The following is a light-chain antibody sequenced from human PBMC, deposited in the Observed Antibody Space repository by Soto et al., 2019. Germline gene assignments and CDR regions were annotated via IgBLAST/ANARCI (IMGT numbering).Light chain of an antibody. V-gene: IGLV2-14*01. Sequence: QSVLTQPASVSGSPGQSIAISCTGSSSDVGGYNYVSWYQQHPGKAPQLIIYEVTNRPSWVSNRFSGSKSGNTASLTISGLQAEDEADYYCSSYTSSSPRVFGTGTKLTVL. CDR1: SSDVGGYNY. CDR3: SSYTSSSPRV. CDR2: EVT. J-gene: IGLJ1*01.